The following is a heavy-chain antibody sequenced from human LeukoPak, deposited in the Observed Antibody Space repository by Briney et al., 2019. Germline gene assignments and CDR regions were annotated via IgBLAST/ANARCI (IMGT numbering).Heavy chain of an antibody. Sequence: PGGSLRLSCAASGFTFSSYSMNWVRQAPGKGLEWVSYISSSGSTIYYADSVKGRFTISRDNSKNTLYLQMNSLRAEDTAVYYCARDISGSYYFDYWGQGTLVTVSS. V-gene: IGHV3-48*01. D-gene: IGHD1-26*01. CDR3: ARDISGSYYFDY. CDR1: GFTFSSYS. J-gene: IGHJ4*02. CDR2: ISSSGSTI.